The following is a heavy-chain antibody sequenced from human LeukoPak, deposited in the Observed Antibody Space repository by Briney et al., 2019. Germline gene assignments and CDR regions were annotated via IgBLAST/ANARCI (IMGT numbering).Heavy chain of an antibody. D-gene: IGHD3-22*01. Sequence: GGPLRLFCAASGFTFSCYSMSWVRQAPGKGLVWGSAISGCGGSTYYADSVKGPFTISRDNSKNTLYLQMNRLRAEDTAVYYCAKSRPPTYYYDSSGSPADYWGQGTLVTVSS. CDR2: ISGCGGST. CDR1: GFTFSCYS. V-gene: IGHV3-23*01. CDR3: AKSRPPTYYYDSSGSPADY. J-gene: IGHJ4*02.